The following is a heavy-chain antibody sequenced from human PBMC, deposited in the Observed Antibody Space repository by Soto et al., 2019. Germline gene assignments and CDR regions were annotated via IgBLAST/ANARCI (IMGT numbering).Heavy chain of an antibody. CDR3: AIQPAP. J-gene: IGHJ5*02. CDR2: IKEDGSVK. V-gene: IGHV3-7*01. CDR1: GFKFSNYS. Sequence: EVQLVESGGGLVQPGGSLRLSCAASGFKFSNYSMSWVRQAPGKGLEWVANIKEDGSVKHYVDSMRGRFTIYRDNAKNSLYLQMDSLRAEDTAVYYCAIQPAPWGQGTLVIVSS.